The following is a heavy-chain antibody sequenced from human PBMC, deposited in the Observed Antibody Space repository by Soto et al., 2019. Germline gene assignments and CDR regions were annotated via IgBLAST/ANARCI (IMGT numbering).Heavy chain of an antibody. J-gene: IGHJ4*02. CDR1: GFTFSSYA. V-gene: IGHV3-30-3*01. CDR3: ARDLSSLGGRLWLPYFDY. CDR2: ISYDGSNK. D-gene: IGHD3-10*01. Sequence: GGSLRLSCAASGFTFSSYAMHWVRQAPGKGLEWVAVISYDGSNKYYADSVKGRFTISRDNSKNTLYLQMNSLRAEDTAVYYCARDLSSLGGRLWLPYFDYWGQGTLVTVSS.